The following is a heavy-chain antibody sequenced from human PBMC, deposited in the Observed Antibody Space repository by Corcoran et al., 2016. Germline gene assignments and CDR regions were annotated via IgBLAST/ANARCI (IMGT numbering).Heavy chain of an antibody. D-gene: IGHD3-10*01. Sequence: QLQLQESGPGLVKPSETLSLTCSVSGGSLSTTNYYWGWIRQSPGKGLEWIGTIYYNGATQYNPSLKSRVTMSVDTSKNQFSLNMKSVTAADTAIYYCAGEFRGSLRPLGEPRGDYWGQGTVVTVSS. CDR3: AGEFRGSLRPLGEPRGDY. CDR1: GGSLSTTNYY. J-gene: IGHJ4*02. CDR2: IYYNGAT. V-gene: IGHV4-39*07.